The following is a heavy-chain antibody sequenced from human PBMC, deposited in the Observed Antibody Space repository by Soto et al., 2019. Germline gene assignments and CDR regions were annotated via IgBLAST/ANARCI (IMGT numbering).Heavy chain of an antibody. CDR3: AGPSRSPAY. CDR1: GGSISTYY. Sequence: PSETLSLTCTVSGGSISTYYWSWIRQPPGKGLEWIGYIYYTGITNYNPSLKSRVTISVDTSKSQFSLKLSSVTAADTAVYYCAGPSRSPAYWGQGTLVTVSS. V-gene: IGHV4-59*01. CDR2: IYYTGIT. J-gene: IGHJ4*02.